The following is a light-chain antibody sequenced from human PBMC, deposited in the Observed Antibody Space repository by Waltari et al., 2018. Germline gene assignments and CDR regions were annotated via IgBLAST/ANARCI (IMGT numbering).Light chain of an antibody. Sequence: ERATLSCRASQSVSSNLAWYQQKPGQAPRLLIYGASTRATGIPARFSGSGSGTEFTLTISSMQSEDFAVYYCQQYNNWLTFGGGTKVEIK. CDR3: QQYNNWLT. V-gene: IGKV3-15*01. CDR1: QSVSSN. J-gene: IGKJ4*01. CDR2: GAS.